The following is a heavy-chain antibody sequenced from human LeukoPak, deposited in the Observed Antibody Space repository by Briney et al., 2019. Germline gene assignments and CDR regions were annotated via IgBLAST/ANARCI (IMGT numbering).Heavy chain of an antibody. CDR2: ISYAGNDK. D-gene: IGHD2-21*01. CDR1: GFTFRTYD. CDR3: AKDTLGAIHY. V-gene: IGHV3-30*18. Sequence: PGRSLRLSCAASGFTFRTYDMHWVRQAPGKGLEWVALISYAGNDKNYADSVKGRFTVSRDNSKNTLYLQMNSLRADDTAVYYCAKDTLGAIHYWGQGTLVTVSS. J-gene: IGHJ4*02.